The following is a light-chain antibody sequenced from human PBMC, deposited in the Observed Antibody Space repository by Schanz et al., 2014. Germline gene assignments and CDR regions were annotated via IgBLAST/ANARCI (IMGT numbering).Light chain of an antibody. CDR1: QSVSSY. V-gene: IGKV3-15*01. CDR2: GAS. J-gene: IGKJ1*01. CDR3: QQRFSWPRT. Sequence: ELVMTQSPATLSVSPGERAALSCRASQSVSSYLAWYQQKPGQAPRLLIYGASTRATGIPDRFSGSGSGTDFTLTISRLEPEDSAVYYCQQRFSWPRTFGQGTKVEAK.